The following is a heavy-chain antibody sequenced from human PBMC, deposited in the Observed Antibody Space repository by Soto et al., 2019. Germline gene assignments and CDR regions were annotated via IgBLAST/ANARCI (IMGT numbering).Heavy chain of an antibody. J-gene: IGHJ4*02. D-gene: IGHD6-19*01. CDR3: ARDVAMPTDLGLGY. CDR2: ISNDGSKK. CDR1: GFAFTNYG. Sequence: QVQVVASGGGVVQPGTSLRLSCAASGFAFTNYGIHWVRQAPGKGLEWVAHISNDGSKKFYGSSVKGRFTISRDNSENTVYLQMTSLSPDDTDVFYCARDVAMPTDLGLGYGGQGTLVTVSS. V-gene: IGHV3-30*03.